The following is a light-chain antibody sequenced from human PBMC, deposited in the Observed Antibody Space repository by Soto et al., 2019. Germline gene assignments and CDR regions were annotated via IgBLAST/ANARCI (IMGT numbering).Light chain of an antibody. CDR1: QSLSSY. CDR2: DAS. V-gene: IGKV3-11*01. Sequence: EIVLTHAPATLSLSPGERGTHSCRASQSLSSYFAWYQHKPPPAPRPLLHDASTRATGIPPRSSGSGSGTAFFLTITSLEPEAFVVYYCQQRSNWPRLTFGGGTKVDI. J-gene: IGKJ4*01. CDR3: QQRSNWPRLT.